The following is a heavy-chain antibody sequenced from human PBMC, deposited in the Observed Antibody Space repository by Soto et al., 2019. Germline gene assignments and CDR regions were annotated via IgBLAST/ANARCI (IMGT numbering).Heavy chain of an antibody. Sequence: SLRLSCTASGFTFGDYAMSWFRQAPGKGLERVGFIRSKAYGGTTEYAASVKGRFTISRDDSKSIAYLQMNSLKTDDTAVYYCTRARAQVVRGPYNYGRDVQDKETTVTACS. J-gene: IGHJ6*04. CDR3: TRARAQVVRGPYNYGRDV. V-gene: IGHV3-49*03. CDR1: GFTFGDYA. CDR2: IRSKAYGGTT. D-gene: IGHD6-13*01.